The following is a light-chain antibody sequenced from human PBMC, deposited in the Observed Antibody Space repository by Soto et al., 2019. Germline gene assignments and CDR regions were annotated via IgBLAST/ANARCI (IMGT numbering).Light chain of an antibody. CDR2: DVS. CDR1: SSDVGGSNG. J-gene: IGLJ1*01. CDR3: SSYTRSSTYV. V-gene: IGLV2-18*02. Sequence: QSVLTQPPSVSASPGQSVAISCTGTSSDVGGSNGVSWYQQPPGTAPKLIIYDVSNRPSGVPDRFSGSKSGNTASLIISGLQAEDEGDYYCSSYTRSSTYVFGTGTKVTVL.